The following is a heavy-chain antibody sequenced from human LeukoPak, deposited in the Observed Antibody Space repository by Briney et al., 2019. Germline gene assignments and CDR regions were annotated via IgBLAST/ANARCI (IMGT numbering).Heavy chain of an antibody. V-gene: IGHV3-15*01. D-gene: IGHD2-2*01. J-gene: IGHJ4*02. Sequence: GGSLRLSCAASGFTFSSYAMSWVRQAPGKGLEWVGRIKSKTDGGTTDYAAPVKGRFTISRDDSKNTLYLQMNSLKTEDTAVYYCTTDGVVVPAAIDYWGQGTLVTVSS. CDR3: TTDGVVVPAAIDY. CDR1: GFTFSSYA. CDR2: IKSKTDGGTT.